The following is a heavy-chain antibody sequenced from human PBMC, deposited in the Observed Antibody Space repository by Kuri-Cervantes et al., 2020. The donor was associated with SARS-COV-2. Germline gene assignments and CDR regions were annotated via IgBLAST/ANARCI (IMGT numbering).Heavy chain of an antibody. CDR1: GYTLTELS. Sequence: ASVKVSCKVSGYTLTELSMHWVRQAPGKGLEWMGGFDPEDGETIYAQKFQGRVTMTEDKSTSTAYMELSSLRSEDTAVYYCAREVGYCSSTSCYPFDYWGQGTLVTVSS. V-gene: IGHV1-24*01. CDR3: AREVGYCSSTSCYPFDY. CDR2: FDPEDGET. D-gene: IGHD2-2*01. J-gene: IGHJ4*02.